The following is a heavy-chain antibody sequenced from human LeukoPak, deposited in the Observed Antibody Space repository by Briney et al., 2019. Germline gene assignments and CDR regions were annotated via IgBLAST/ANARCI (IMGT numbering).Heavy chain of an antibody. V-gene: IGHV3-33*01. Sequence: GGSLRLSCAASGFTFSSYGMHWVRQAPGKGLEWVAVIWYDGSNKYYADSVKGRFTISRDNSKNTLYLQMNSLRAEDTAVYYCARDWRGRGAVAGIDYWGQGTLVTVSS. J-gene: IGHJ4*02. CDR3: ARDWRGRGAVAGIDY. CDR1: GFTFSSYG. D-gene: IGHD6-19*01. CDR2: IWYDGSNK.